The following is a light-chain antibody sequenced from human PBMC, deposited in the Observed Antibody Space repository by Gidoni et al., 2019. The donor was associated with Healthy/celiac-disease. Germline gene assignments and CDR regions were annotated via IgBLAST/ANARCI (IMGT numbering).Light chain of an antibody. Sequence: EIALTQSPATLSLSPGERATLSCRASLSVSSYLAWYQQKPGQAPRLLIYDASNRATGIPARFSGSGSGTDFTLTISSLEPEDFAVYYCQQRSNWPRLYTFGQGTKLEIK. J-gene: IGKJ2*01. CDR1: LSVSSY. CDR2: DAS. V-gene: IGKV3-11*01. CDR3: QQRSNWPRLYT.